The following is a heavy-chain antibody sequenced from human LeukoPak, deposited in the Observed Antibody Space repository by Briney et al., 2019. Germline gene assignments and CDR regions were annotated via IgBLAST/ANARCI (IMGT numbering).Heavy chain of an antibody. Sequence: GRSLRLSCAASGFTFSSYSMNWVRQAPGKGLEWVSSISSSSSCIYYADSVKGRFTISRDNAKNSLYLQMNSLRAEDTAVYYCARGQVGSSGPVVPFDYWGQGTLVTVSS. CDR1: GFTFSSYS. CDR2: ISSSSSCI. D-gene: IGHD6-19*01. CDR3: ARGQVGSSGPVVPFDY. V-gene: IGHV3-21*01. J-gene: IGHJ4*02.